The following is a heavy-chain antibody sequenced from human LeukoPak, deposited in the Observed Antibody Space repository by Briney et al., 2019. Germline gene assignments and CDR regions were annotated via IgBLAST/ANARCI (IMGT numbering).Heavy chain of an antibody. CDR3: ASVSIMITFGGVIVINYFDY. Sequence: SETLSLTCAVYGGSFSGYYWSWIRQPPGKGLEWIGSIYYSGSTYYNPSLKSRVTISVDTSKNQFSLKLSSVTAADTAVYYCASVSIMITFGGVIVINYFDYWGQGTLVTVSS. J-gene: IGHJ4*02. CDR1: GGSFSGYY. V-gene: IGHV4-34*01. D-gene: IGHD3-16*02. CDR2: IYYSGST.